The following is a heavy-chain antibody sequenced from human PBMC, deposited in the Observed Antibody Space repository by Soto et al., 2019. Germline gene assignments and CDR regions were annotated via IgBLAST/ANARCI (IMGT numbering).Heavy chain of an antibody. CDR1: GGTIRNYY. D-gene: IGHD1-26*01. Sequence: PSETLCLTCTVSGGTIRNYYWSWIRQPPGKGLEWIGFSYYSGSTNYNPSLNSRVTMSVDTSKNQFSLKLTSVTAADTAVYYCARDQNGSPHFDYWGQGILVTVSS. CDR2: SYYSGST. J-gene: IGHJ4*02. V-gene: IGHV4-59*01. CDR3: ARDQNGSPHFDY.